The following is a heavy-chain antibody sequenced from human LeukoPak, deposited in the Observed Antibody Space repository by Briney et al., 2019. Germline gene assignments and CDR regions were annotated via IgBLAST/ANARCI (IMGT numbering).Heavy chain of an antibody. CDR3: AREAVGASVDY. D-gene: IGHD1-26*01. CDR1: GGSISSYY. CDR2: IYYSGST. Sequence: PSETLSLTCTVSGGSISSYYWSWIRQPPGKGLEWIGYIYYSGSTNYNPSLKSRVTMSVDTSKNQFSLKLISVTAADTAVYYCAREAVGASVDYWGQGTLVTVSS. V-gene: IGHV4-59*12. J-gene: IGHJ4*02.